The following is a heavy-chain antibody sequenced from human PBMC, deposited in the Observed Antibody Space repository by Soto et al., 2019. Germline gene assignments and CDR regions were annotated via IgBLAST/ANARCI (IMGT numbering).Heavy chain of an antibody. CDR3: ARDGRSSSWYASYYYYYMDV. J-gene: IGHJ6*03. CDR2: ISSSGSTI. V-gene: IGHV3-11*01. CDR1: GFTFSDYY. Sequence: QVQLVESGGGLVKPGGSLRLSCAASGFTFSDYYMSWIRQAPGKGLEWVSYISSSGSTIYYADSVKGRFTISRDNAKNSLYLQMNSLSAEDTAVYYCARDGRSSSWYASYYYYYMDVWGKGTTVTVSS. D-gene: IGHD6-13*01.